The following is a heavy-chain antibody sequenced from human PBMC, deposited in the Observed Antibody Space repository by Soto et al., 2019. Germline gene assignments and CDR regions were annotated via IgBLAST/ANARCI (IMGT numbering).Heavy chain of an antibody. V-gene: IGHV3-7*01. CDR1: GFTFSSYW. CDR2: IKQDGSEK. D-gene: IGHD2-2*01. Sequence: GGSLRLSCAASGFTFSSYWMSWVRQAPGKGLEWVANIKQDGSEKYYVDSVKGRFTISRDNAKNSLYLQMNSLRAEDTAVYYCARDLVVPADLHSFDYWGQGTLVTVSS. CDR3: ARDLVVPADLHSFDY. J-gene: IGHJ4*02.